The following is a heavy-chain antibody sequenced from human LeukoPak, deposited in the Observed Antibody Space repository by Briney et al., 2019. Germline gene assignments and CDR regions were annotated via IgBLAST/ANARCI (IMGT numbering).Heavy chain of an antibody. V-gene: IGHV3-53*01. CDR3: AREGNYYYYMDV. J-gene: IGHJ6*03. Sequence: PGGSLRLSCAASGFIVSSNYMSWDRQAPGKGLEWVSAIYSDGNTYYADSVKGRFTISRDNSKNTLYLQMNSLGAEDTAVYYCAREGNYYYYMDVWGKGTTVTVSS. CDR1: GFIVSSNY. CDR2: IYSDGNT.